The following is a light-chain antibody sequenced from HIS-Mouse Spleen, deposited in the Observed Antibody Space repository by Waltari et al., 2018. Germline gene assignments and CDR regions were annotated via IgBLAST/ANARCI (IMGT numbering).Light chain of an antibody. J-gene: IGLJ2*01. CDR1: SSDVGSYNL. CDR2: EGS. Sequence: QSALTQPASVSGSPGQSITISCTGTSSDVGSYNLVSWYQQHSGKAPKLMIYEGSKRPSGVSNRFSCSKSGNTASLTISGLQAEDEADYYCCSYAGSSNVVFGGGTKLTVL. CDR3: CSYAGSSNVV. V-gene: IGLV2-23*01.